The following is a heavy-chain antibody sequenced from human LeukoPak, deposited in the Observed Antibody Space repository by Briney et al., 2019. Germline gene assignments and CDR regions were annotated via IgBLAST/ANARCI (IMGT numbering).Heavy chain of an antibody. J-gene: IGHJ6*02. D-gene: IGHD2-2*01. CDR2: VNPNSGGT. Sequence: ASVKVSCKASGYTLTGCYMHWVRQAPGQRLEWMGWVNPNSGGTNYAQKFQGRVTMTRDTSISTAYMELSRLRSDDTAVYYCARVPIVVVPAATYYYYGMDVWGQGTTVTVSS. CDR3: ARVPIVVVPAATYYYYGMDV. V-gene: IGHV1-2*02. CDR1: GYTLTGCY.